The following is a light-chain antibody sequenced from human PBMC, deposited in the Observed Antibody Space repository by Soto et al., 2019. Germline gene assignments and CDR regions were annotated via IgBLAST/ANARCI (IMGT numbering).Light chain of an antibody. CDR3: QQRSNWIT. V-gene: IGKV3-11*01. Sequence: EMVLTQSPATLSLSPGERVTLSFRASQSVSSYLAWYQQKPGQAPRLLIYDASNRATGIPARFSGSGSGTDFTLTISSLEPEDFAVYYCQQRSNWITFGQGTLLESK. CDR1: QSVSSY. J-gene: IGKJ5*01. CDR2: DAS.